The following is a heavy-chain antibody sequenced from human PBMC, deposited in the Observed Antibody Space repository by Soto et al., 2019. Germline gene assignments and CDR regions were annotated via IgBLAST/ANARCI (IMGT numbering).Heavy chain of an antibody. CDR2: TYYRSKWYN. D-gene: IGHD6-13*01. V-gene: IGHV6-1*01. CDR1: GDSVSSNSAA. J-gene: IGHJ5*02. CDR3: ARDRDHGGRMYSSSWFTPRNWFDP. Sequence: SQTLSLTCAISGDSVSSNSAAWNWIRQSPSRGLEWLGRTYYRSKWYNDYAVSVKSRITINPDTFKNQFSLQLNSVTPEDTAVYYCARDRDHGGRMYSSSWFTPRNWFDPWGQGTQVTVSS.